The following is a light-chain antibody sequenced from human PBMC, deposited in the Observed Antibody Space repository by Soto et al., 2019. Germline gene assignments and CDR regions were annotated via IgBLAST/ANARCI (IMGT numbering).Light chain of an antibody. CDR1: QSILYNSNNKNY. V-gene: IGKV4-1*01. Sequence: DIVMTQSPDSLAVSLGERATINCKSSQSILYNSNNKNYLAWYQQKPGQPPKLLIYWASTRESGVPDRFSGSGSETEFTLTISSLQAEDVAVYYCQQYYSTPLTFGPGTKVDIK. CDR2: WAS. J-gene: IGKJ3*01. CDR3: QQYYSTPLT.